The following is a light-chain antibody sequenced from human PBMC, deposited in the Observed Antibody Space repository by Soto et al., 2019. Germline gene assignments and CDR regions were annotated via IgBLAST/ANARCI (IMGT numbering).Light chain of an antibody. Sequence: QPVLTQPPSVSGAPGQRVTISCTGTSSNIGAHYDVHWYQHLPGTAPKLLIYGNINRPSGVPDRFSASKSGSSASLAITGLQAEDEADYYCQSYDSSLSGSLFGGGTKLTVL. CDR1: SSNIGAHYD. CDR2: GNI. J-gene: IGLJ2*01. CDR3: QSYDSSLSGSL. V-gene: IGLV1-40*01.